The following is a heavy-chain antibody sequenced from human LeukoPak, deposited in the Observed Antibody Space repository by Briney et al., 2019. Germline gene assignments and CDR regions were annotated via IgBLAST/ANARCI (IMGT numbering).Heavy chain of an antibody. V-gene: IGHV3-23*01. J-gene: IGHJ3*02. CDR3: AKMPRRAARWSIAARDDAFGI. CDR1: GFTFSSYA. Sequence: GGSLRLSCAASGFTFSSYAMSWVRQAPGKGLEWVSAISGSGGSTYYADSVKGRFTISRDNSKNTLYLQMNSLRAEDTAVYYCAKMPRRAARWSIAARDDAFGIWGQGTMVTVSS. CDR2: ISGSGGST. D-gene: IGHD6-6*01.